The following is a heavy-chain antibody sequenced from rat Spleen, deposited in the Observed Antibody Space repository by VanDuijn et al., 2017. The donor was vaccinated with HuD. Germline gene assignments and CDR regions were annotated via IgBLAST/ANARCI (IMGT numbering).Heavy chain of an antibody. D-gene: IGHD1-9*01. CDR1: GFIFSRSA. CDR2: ISHDGSGT. V-gene: IGHV5-29*01. Sequence: EVQLVESGGGLVQPGRSLKLSCAASGFIFSRSAMAWVRQAPTKGLEWVAYISHDGSGTDYRDSVKGRFTISRDNAKSTLYLQMDSLRSEDTATYYCARQYYGYTDWGQGTLVTVSS. CDR3: ARQYYGYTD. J-gene: IGHJ3*01.